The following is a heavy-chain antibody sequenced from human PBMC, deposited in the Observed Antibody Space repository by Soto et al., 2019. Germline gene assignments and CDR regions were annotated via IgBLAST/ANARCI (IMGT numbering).Heavy chain of an antibody. CDR1: GGSVSSGPYH. CDR3: MRSHGAY. CDR2: ISYSATA. Sequence: QVQLQESGPGLVKTSETLSLTCTVSGGSVSSGPYHWNWVRQPPGKGLEWIGHISYSATANYNPSLRGRVTMATDTSMNQFSLRLPSVPAADTAVYYCMRSHGAYWGQGALVTVSP. D-gene: IGHD2-8*01. V-gene: IGHV4-61*01. J-gene: IGHJ4*02.